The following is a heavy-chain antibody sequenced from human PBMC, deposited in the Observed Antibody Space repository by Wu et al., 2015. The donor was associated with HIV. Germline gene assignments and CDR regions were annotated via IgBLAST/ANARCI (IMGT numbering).Heavy chain of an antibody. CDR1: GYTFTSYY. CDR2: INPSGGST. V-gene: IGHV1-46*01. D-gene: IGHD3-10*01. CDR3: ARDNQGSGSSSENYNWFDP. Sequence: QVQLVQSGAEVKKPGASVKVSCKASGYTFTSYYMHWVRQAPGQGLEWMGIINPSGGSTSYAQKFQGRVTMTRDTSTSTVYMELSSLRSEDTAVYYCARDNQGSGSSSENYNWFDPWGQGTLVTVSS. J-gene: IGHJ5*02.